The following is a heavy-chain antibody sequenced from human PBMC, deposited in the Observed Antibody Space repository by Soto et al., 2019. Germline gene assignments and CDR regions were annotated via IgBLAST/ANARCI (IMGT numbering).Heavy chain of an antibody. CDR1: GGTFSSYT. Sequence: SVKVSCKASGGTFSSYTISWVRQAPGQGLEWMGRIIPILGIANYAQKFQGRVTITADKSTSTAYMELSSLRSEDTAVYYCAASGYSYGWRTKIFEGQAYYMDVWGKGTTVTVSS. CDR3: AASGYSYGWRTKIFEGQAYYMDV. D-gene: IGHD5-18*01. J-gene: IGHJ6*03. CDR2: IIPILGIA. V-gene: IGHV1-69*02.